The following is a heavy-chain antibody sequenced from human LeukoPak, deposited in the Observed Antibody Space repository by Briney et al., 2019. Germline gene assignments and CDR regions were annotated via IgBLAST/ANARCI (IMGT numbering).Heavy chain of an antibody. CDR3: ARVGGMTTINNAAFDI. CDR2: IYYSGST. J-gene: IGHJ3*02. D-gene: IGHD5-24*01. Sequence: PSETLSLTCTVSGGSISSYYWSWIRQPPGEGLEWIGYIYYSGSTNYNPSLKSRVTISIDKSKKQFSLKLISVTAADTAIYYCARVGGMTTINNAAFDIWGQGTMVTVSS. V-gene: IGHV4-59*01. CDR1: GGSISSYY.